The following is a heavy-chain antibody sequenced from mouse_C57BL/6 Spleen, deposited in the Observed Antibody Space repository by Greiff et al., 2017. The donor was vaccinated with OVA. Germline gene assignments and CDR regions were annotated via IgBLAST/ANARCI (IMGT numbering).Heavy chain of an antibody. J-gene: IGHJ2*01. Sequence: VQLQQSGPELVKPGASVKISCKASGYAFSSSWMNWVKQRPGKGLEWIGRIYPGDGDTNYNGKFKGKATLTADKSSSTAYMQLSSLTSEDSAVYFCARYRYYGSSDYWGQGTTLTVSS. CDR3: ARYRYYGSSDY. CDR2: IYPGDGDT. D-gene: IGHD1-1*01. V-gene: IGHV1-82*01. CDR1: GYAFSSSW.